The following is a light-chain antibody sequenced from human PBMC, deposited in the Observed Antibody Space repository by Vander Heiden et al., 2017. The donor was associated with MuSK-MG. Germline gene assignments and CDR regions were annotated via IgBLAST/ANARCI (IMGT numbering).Light chain of an antibody. CDR2: DGS. J-gene: IGLJ3*02. V-gene: IGLV2-11*01. CDR1: SSDVGGHND. CDR3: SADASSYTWV. Sequence: QSALTQPRSVSGSPGQSVTISCTGTSSDVGGHNDVSWYQQPPGKAPKLMIYDGSKRTAAVAGRFSGSEAGNTTSLTISAPAEEEDADYYGSADASSYTWVFGGGTKLTVL.